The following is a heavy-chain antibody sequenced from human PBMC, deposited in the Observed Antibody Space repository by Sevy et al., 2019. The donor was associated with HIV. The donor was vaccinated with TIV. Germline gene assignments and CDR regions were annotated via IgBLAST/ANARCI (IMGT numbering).Heavy chain of an antibody. Sequence: GGSLRLSCAASGFTFSSYAMHWVRQAPGKGLEWVAVISYDGSNKYYAYSVKGRFTISRDNSKNTLYLQMNSLRAEDTAVYYCARGGWLRLRGNWFDPWGQGTLVTVSS. CDR3: ARGGWLRLRGNWFDP. D-gene: IGHD5-12*01. J-gene: IGHJ5*02. CDR1: GFTFSSYA. V-gene: IGHV3-30-3*01. CDR2: ISYDGSNK.